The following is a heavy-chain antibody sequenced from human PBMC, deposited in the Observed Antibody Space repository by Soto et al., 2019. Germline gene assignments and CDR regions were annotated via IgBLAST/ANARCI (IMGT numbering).Heavy chain of an antibody. CDR2: IYYSGRA. CDR1: GASISSVDHY. V-gene: IGHV4-30-4*01. J-gene: IGHJ4*02. CDR3: ARVGGNEYFDT. Sequence: QVQLQESGPGLVKPSQTLSLTCTVSGASISSVDHYWSWIRPPPGTGLEWIGYIYYSGRADHNPSLKRRVSISMDTAKSRFSLRLSSVTAADTAVYYCARVGGNEYFDTWGQGTLVTVSS. D-gene: IGHD2-15*01.